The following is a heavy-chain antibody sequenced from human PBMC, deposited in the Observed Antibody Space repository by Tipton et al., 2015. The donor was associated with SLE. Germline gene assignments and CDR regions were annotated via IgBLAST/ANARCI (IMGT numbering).Heavy chain of an antibody. J-gene: IGHJ4*02. D-gene: IGHD3-16*02. V-gene: IGHV4-39*07. Sequence: TLSLTCTVSGGSISSSSYYWGWIRQPPGKGLEWIGSIYYSGSTYYNPSLKSRVTISVDTSKNQFSLKLSSVTAADTAVYYCARDRLGGVIVTTFDYWGLGALVTVSS. CDR2: IYYSGST. CDR3: ARDRLGGVIVTTFDY. CDR1: GGSISSSSYY.